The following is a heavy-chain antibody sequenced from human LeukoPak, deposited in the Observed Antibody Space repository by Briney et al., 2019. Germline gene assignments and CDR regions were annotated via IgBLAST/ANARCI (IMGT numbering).Heavy chain of an antibody. CDR1: GYSISSGYY. Sequence: SETLSLTCAVSGYSISSGYYWGWIRQPPGKGLEWIGSIYHSGSTYYNPSLKSRVTISVDTSKNQFSLKLSSVTAADTAVYYCTREGYSSGWYRAPSNHYWGQGTLVTVSS. J-gene: IGHJ4*02. V-gene: IGHV4-38-2*02. CDR3: TREGYSSGWYRAPSNHY. D-gene: IGHD6-19*01. CDR2: IYHSGST.